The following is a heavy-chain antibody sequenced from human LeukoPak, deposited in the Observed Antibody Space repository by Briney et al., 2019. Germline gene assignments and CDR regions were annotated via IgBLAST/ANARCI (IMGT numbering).Heavy chain of an antibody. CDR2: FYNSGSS. CDR1: GGSISDYY. V-gene: IGHV4-59*01. J-gene: IGHJ6*03. D-gene: IGHD2-2*01. CDR3: AREVPGFYYYYMDV. Sequence: SETLSLTCTVSGGSISDYYRGWIRQPPGKGLEWIGYFYNSGSSTYNPSLKSRVTISVDTSKNQFSLKLSSVTAADTAVYYCAREVPGFYYYYMDVWGKGTTVTVSS.